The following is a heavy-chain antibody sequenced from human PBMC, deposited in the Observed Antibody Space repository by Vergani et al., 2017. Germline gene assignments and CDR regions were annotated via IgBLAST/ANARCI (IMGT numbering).Heavy chain of an antibody. CDR3: ARDVRSGYSSGLDY. CDR1: GFTFSSYS. V-gene: IGHV3-21*01. J-gene: IGHJ4*02. D-gene: IGHD3-22*01. CDR2: ISSSSYI. Sequence: EVQLVESGGGLVKPGGSLRLSCAASGFTFSSYSMNWVRQAPGKGLEWVSSISSSSYIYYADSVKGRFTISRDNAKNSLYLQMNSLTAEDTAVYYCARDVRSGYSSGLDYWGQGTLVTVSS.